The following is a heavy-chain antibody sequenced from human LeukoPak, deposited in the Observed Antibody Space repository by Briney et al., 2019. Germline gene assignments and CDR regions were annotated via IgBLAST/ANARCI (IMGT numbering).Heavy chain of an antibody. J-gene: IGHJ5*02. D-gene: IGHD3-22*01. Sequence: GGSLRLSCATSGFTFSNVWMNWVRQAPGKGLEWVGRIRSNSDGGTIDYAAPVKGRFTLSRDDSKTTLYLQMNSLPTEDTAVYYCAIDFYDSTWGQGTLVTVSS. CDR3: AIDFYDST. CDR2: IRSNSDGGTI. V-gene: IGHV3-15*07. CDR1: GFTFSNVW.